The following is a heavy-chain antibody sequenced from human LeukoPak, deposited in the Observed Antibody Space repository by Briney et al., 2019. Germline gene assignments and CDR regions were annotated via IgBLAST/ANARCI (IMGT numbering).Heavy chain of an antibody. CDR1: GFTFNNYA. CDR3: AKEGVTTVRGVILADAFDI. CDR2: ISGSGGST. J-gene: IGHJ3*02. Sequence: GGSLRLSCAASGFTFNNYAMSWVRQAPGKGLEWVSVISGSGGSTYYADSVKGRFTISRDNSKNTLYLQMNSLRAEDTAVYYCAKEGVTTVRGVILADAFDIWGQGTMVTVSS. V-gene: IGHV3-23*01. D-gene: IGHD3-10*01.